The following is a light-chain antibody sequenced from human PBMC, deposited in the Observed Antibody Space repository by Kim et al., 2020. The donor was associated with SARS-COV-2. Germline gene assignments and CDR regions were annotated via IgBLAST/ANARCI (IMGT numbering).Light chain of an antibody. J-gene: IGKJ4*01. CDR1: QSVASSY. CDR3: QQYASSLLT. CDR2: DAS. Sequence: PGERAILSCRASQSVASSYLAWYQQKPGQAPKLRIYDASRRATGIPDRFSGRGSGTDFTLTISRLEPEDFAVYYCQQYASSLLTFGGGTKVDIK. V-gene: IGKV3-20*01.